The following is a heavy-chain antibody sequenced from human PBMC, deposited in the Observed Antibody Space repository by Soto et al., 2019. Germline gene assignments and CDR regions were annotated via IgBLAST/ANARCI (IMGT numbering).Heavy chain of an antibody. CDR1: GFTFSSYD. Sequence: PGGSLRLSCAASGFTFSSYDMHWVRQATGKGLEWVSAIGTAGDTYYPGSVKGRFTISRENAKNSLYLQMNSLRAEDTAVYYCAREAGYCSGGSCYSHYYYYGMDVWGQGTTVTVSS. J-gene: IGHJ6*02. CDR2: IGTAGDT. V-gene: IGHV3-13*01. CDR3: AREAGYCSGGSCYSHYYYYGMDV. D-gene: IGHD2-15*01.